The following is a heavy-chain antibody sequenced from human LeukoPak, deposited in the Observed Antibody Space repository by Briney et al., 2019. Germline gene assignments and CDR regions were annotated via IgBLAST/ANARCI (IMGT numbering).Heavy chain of an antibody. CDR2: ISAYNGNT. CDR1: GDTFSNFA. D-gene: IGHD6-19*01. J-gene: IGHJ4*02. Sequence: GASVKVSCKASGDTFSNFAISWVRQAPGQGLEWMGWISAYNGNTNYAQKLQGRVTMTTDTSTSTAYMELRSLRSGDTAVYYCARARLGRPVDYWGQGTLVTVSS. V-gene: IGHV1-18*01. CDR3: ARARLGRPVDY.